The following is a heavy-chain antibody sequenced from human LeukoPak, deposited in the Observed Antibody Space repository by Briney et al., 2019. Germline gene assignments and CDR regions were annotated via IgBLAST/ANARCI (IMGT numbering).Heavy chain of an antibody. CDR2: ISAYNGNR. Sequence: ASVKVSCKASGYTFTSYGISWARQAPGQGLEWMGWISAYNGNRNHVQKLQGRVTMTTDTSTSTAYMELRSLRSDDTAVYYCARSPYLSGWIPGPYYFDYWGQGTLVTVSS. CDR3: ARSPYLSGWIPGPYYFDY. CDR1: GYTFTSYG. V-gene: IGHV1-18*01. D-gene: IGHD6-19*01. J-gene: IGHJ4*02.